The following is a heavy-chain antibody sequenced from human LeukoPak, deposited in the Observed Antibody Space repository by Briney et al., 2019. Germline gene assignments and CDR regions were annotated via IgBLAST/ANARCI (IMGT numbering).Heavy chain of an antibody. CDR3: ARGRWGWDTSSDCDY. CDR2: INLTGST. CDR1: GESFSGYY. D-gene: IGHD2-21*02. J-gene: IGHJ4*02. Sequence: SETLSLTCAGYGESFSGYYCSWIRQPPGKGLEWIGEINLTGSTNYKSSLKSRVTISTDTSKNQFSLNLRSVTAPDTAVYYCARGRWGWDTSSDCDYWGQGILVTVSS. V-gene: IGHV4-34*01.